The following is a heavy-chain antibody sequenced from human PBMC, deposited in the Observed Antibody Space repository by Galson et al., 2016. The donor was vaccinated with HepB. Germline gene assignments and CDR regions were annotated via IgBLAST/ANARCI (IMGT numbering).Heavy chain of an antibody. D-gene: IGHD3-10*01. Sequence: SLRLSCAAAGFTFSSSWLTWVRQAPGKGLGWVSRINSDGRTTTDAGSEKGRFTISRDNANNTLYRQMNSLRAEDTALYYCARGEATVVRGATAADWGQGTLVTVSS. CDR3: ARGEATVVRGATAAD. CDR1: GFTFSSSW. CDR2: INSDGRTT. J-gene: IGHJ4*02. V-gene: IGHV3-74*01.